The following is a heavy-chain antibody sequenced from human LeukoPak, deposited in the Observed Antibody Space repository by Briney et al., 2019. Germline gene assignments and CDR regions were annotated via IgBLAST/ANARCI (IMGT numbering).Heavy chain of an antibody. CDR3: ARGSGTLDI. J-gene: IGHJ3*02. Sequence: SETLSLTCTVSGGSISTYYWSWIRQPAGKGLEWIGRMYSSGSTNYNPSLKSRVTMSVDTTKTQFSLNLSSVTAADTAVYYCARGSGTLDIWGQGTMVTVSS. V-gene: IGHV4-4*07. CDR2: MYSSGST. D-gene: IGHD3-10*01. CDR1: GGSISTYY.